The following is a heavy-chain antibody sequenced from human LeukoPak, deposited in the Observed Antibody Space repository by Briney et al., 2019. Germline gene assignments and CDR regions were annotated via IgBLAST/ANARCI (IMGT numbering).Heavy chain of an antibody. V-gene: IGHV4-59*11. CDR1: GGSMSSHY. CDR2: MYYSGGT. CDR3: ARFPSGIPAEYWFDP. D-gene: IGHD1-14*01. Sequence: SETLSLTCTVSGGSMSSHYWSWIRQPPGKGLEWIGYMYYSGGTYYNPSLKSRVTLSVDTSRNQFSLKLSSVTAADTAVYYCARFPSGIPAEYWFDPWGQGTLVTVSS. J-gene: IGHJ5*02.